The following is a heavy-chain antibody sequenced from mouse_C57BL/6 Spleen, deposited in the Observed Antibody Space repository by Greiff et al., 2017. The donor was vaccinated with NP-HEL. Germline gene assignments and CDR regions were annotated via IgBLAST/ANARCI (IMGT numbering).Heavy chain of an antibody. Sequence: VQLQQSGPELVKPGASVKISCKASGYAFSSSWMNWVKQRPGKGLEWIGRIYPGDGDTNYNGKFKGKATLTADKSSSTAYMQLSSLTSEDSAVYFCARSSNYEGFDYWGQGTTLTVSS. D-gene: IGHD2-5*01. CDR3: ARSSNYEGFDY. CDR1: GYAFSSSW. CDR2: IYPGDGDT. V-gene: IGHV1-82*01. J-gene: IGHJ2*01.